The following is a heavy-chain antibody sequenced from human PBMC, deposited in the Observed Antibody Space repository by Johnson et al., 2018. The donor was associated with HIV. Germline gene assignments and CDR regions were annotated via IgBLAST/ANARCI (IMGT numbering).Heavy chain of an antibody. Sequence: VQLVESGGGLVQPGGSLRLSCAASGFSFSSYAMSWVRQAPGKGLEWVSVIYSGGSTYYADSVKGRFTISRDNSKNTLYLQMNSLRAEDTAVYYCAKDGAMAFYIWGQGTLVTVSS. CDR1: GFSFSSYA. J-gene: IGHJ3*02. D-gene: IGHD5-18*01. CDR3: AKDGAMAFYI. CDR2: IYSGGST. V-gene: IGHV3-23*03.